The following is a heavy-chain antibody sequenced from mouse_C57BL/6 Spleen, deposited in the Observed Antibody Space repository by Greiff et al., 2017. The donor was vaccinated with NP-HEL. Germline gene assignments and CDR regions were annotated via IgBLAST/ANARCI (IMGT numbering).Heavy chain of an antibody. CDR1: GYTFTSYW. CDR2: IHPNSGST. V-gene: IGHV1-64*01. J-gene: IGHJ1*03. Sequence: QVHVKQPGAELVKPGASVKLSCKASGYTFTSYWMHWVKQRPGQGLEWIGMIHPNSGSTNYNEKFKSKATLTVDKSSSTAYMQLSSLTSEDSAVDYCARGVPDYYGTDWYFDVWGTGTTVTVSS. D-gene: IGHD1-1*01. CDR3: ARGVPDYYGTDWYFDV.